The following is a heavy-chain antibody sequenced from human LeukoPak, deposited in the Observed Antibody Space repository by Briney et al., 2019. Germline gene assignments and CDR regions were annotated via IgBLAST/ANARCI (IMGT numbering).Heavy chain of an antibody. V-gene: IGHV4-34*10. CDR2: INHSGST. D-gene: IGHD3-16*01. Sequence: SETLSLTCAVYGGSVSGYYWSWIRQPPGKGLEWIGEINHSGSTNYNPSLKSRVTMSVDTSKNQFSLKLTSVTAADTAVYYCARERGRAGGLDHWGQGALVTVSS. J-gene: IGHJ4*02. CDR3: ARERGRAGGLDH. CDR1: GGSVSGYY.